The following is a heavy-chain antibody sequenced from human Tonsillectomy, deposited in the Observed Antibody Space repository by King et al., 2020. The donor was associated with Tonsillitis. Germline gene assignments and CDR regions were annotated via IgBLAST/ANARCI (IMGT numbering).Heavy chain of an antibody. CDR2: IKQDGSEK. CDR1: GFTFSSYW. D-gene: IGHD4-11*01. J-gene: IGHJ6*02. V-gene: IGHV3-7*01. Sequence: VQLVESGGGLVQPGGSLRLSCAASGFTFSSYWMSWVRQAPGKGLEWVANIKQDGSEKYYVDSVKGRFTISRDNAKNSLYLQMNSLRAEDTAVYYCAREEVVRVTTVTSYYCYGMDVWGQGTTVTVSS. CDR3: AREEVVRVTTVTSYYCYGMDV.